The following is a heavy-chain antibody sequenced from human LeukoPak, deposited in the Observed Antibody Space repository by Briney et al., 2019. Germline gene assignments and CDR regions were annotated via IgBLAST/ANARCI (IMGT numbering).Heavy chain of an antibody. J-gene: IGHJ4*02. CDR2: ISSSSSYI. CDR1: GFTFSSYS. Sequence: PGGSLRLSCAASGFTFSSYSMNWVRQAPGKGLKWVSSISSSSSYIYYADSVKGRFTISRDNAKNSLYLQMNSLRAEDTAVYYCARVGYDFWSGYVYRGQGTLVTVSS. D-gene: IGHD3-3*01. CDR3: ARVGYDFWSGYVY. V-gene: IGHV3-21*01.